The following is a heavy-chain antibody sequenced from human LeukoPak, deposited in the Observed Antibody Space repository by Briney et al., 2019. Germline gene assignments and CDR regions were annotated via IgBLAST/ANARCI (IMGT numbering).Heavy chain of an antibody. CDR1: GFTFSTYW. D-gene: IGHD4-17*01. CDR2: TNLEGTNT. V-gene: IGHV3-74*01. CDR3: AKDPNGDYVGAFDN. J-gene: IGHJ3*02. Sequence: GGSLRLSCAASGFTFSTYWMHWVRQAPGKGLVWVSRTNLEGTNTNYADSVKGRFTVSRDNSKNTLYLQMNSLRAEDTAVYYCAKDPNGDYVGAFDNWGQGTMVTVSS.